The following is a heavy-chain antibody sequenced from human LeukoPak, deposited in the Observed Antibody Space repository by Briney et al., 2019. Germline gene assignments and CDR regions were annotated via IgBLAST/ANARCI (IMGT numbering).Heavy chain of an antibody. D-gene: IGHD4-11*01. CDR2: ISGSGGST. CDR1: GFTFSSYA. V-gene: IGHV3-23*01. J-gene: IGHJ4*02. Sequence: GGSLRLSCAASGFTFSSYAMSWVRQAPGKGLEWVSGISGSGGSTYYADSVKGRFTISRDNSKNTVYLQMNSLRAEDTAVYYCAKDYSNFCLAVFDYWGQGTLVTVSS. CDR3: AKDYSNFCLAVFDY.